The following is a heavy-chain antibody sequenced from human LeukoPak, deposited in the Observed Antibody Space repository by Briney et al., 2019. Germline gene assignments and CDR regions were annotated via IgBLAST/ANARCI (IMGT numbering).Heavy chain of an antibody. CDR2: IYYSASP. V-gene: IGHV4-39*01. D-gene: IGHD6-13*01. J-gene: IGHJ3*02. CDR1: GGSISSSSYY. Sequence: SETLSLTWTVSGGSISSSSYYWGWIREPEGKGLGWIGSIYYSASPYSHPSLKSRVTISVDTSKNQFSLKLSSVTAADTAVYYCARRAAAVIDAFDIWGQGTMVTVSS. CDR3: ARRAAAVIDAFDI.